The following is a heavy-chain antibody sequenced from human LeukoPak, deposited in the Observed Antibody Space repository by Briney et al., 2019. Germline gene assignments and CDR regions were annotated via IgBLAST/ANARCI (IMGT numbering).Heavy chain of an antibody. J-gene: IGHJ4*02. CDR2: ISSDGTTT. CDR3: ASRWSFDY. CDR1: GFSNSGDW. V-gene: IGHV3-74*01. D-gene: IGHD2-15*01. Sequence: PGGSLRLSCAVSGFSNSGDWMHWVRQAPGKGLVWVSRISSDGTTTNYADSVKGRFTISRDNAKNTLYLQMNSLRAEDTAVYYCASRWSFDYWGQGTLVTVSS.